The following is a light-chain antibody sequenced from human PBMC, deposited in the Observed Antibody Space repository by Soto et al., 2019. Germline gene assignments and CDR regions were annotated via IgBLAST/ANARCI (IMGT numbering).Light chain of an antibody. J-gene: IGKJ4*01. CDR1: QSASSY. V-gene: IGKV3-11*01. Sequence: EIVLTQAPGTLPLSRGERATLSCRASQSASSYLAWYQQKPGQAPTLRIYDASKRATGIPARFSGSGSGTDFSLTSSCLEPVDFAVYYCQQRSKRPATFGGGTKVEIK. CDR2: DAS. CDR3: QQRSKRPAT.